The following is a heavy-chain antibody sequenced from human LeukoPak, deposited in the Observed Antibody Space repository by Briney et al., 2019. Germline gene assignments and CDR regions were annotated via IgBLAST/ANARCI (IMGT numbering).Heavy chain of an antibody. D-gene: IGHD5-12*01. CDR2: ISGNGGST. Sequence: GGSLRLSCAASGFTFSSYTMHWVREAPGEGLQYVSAISGNGGSTYYANSVKGRFTISRDNSKNTVYLQMGSLRAEDMAVYYCVREEAHSGYDYWGQGTLVTVSS. CDR1: GFTFSSYT. CDR3: VREEAHSGYDY. V-gene: IGHV3-64*01. J-gene: IGHJ4*02.